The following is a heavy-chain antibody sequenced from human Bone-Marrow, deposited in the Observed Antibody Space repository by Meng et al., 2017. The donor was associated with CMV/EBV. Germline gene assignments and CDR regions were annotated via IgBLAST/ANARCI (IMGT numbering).Heavy chain of an antibody. CDR3: ARLSSRQLHGYYYGMDV. Sequence: GESLKISCAASGFTFSSYAMHWVRQAPGKGLEWVAVISYDGSNKYYADSVKGRFTISRDNSKNTLYLQMNSLRAEDTAVYYCARLSSRQLHGYYYGMDVWGQGTTVTVSS. CDR2: ISYDGSNK. D-gene: IGHD2-2*01. CDR1: GFTFSSYA. J-gene: IGHJ6*02. V-gene: IGHV3-30*04.